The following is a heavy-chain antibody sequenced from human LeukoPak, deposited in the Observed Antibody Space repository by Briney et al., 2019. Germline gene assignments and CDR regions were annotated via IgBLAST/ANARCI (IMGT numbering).Heavy chain of an antibody. Sequence: GESLRLSCAASGFIFSNYAMNWVRQAPGKGLEWISYISTSSSTIYYADSVKGRFTISRDNAKNSLYLQMNSLTEEDTAVYYCARGETAVTGYLHLRGQGTLVTVSS. CDR3: ARGETAVTGYLHL. CDR2: ISTSSSTI. V-gene: IGHV3-48*02. CDR1: GFIFSNYA. J-gene: IGHJ4*02. D-gene: IGHD5-12*01.